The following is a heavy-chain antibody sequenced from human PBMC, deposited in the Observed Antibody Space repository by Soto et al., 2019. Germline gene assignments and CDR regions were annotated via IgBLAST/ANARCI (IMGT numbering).Heavy chain of an antibody. J-gene: IGHJ5*02. V-gene: IGHV4-34*01. CDR1: GGSFSGYY. CDR3: AETYYYDSSGYSEGGWFDP. Sequence: SETLSLTCAVYGGSFSGYYWSWIRQPPGKGLEWIGEINHSGSTNYNPSLKSRVTISVDTSKNQFSLKLSSVTAADTAVYYCAETYYYDSSGYSEGGWFDPWGQGTLVTVSS. D-gene: IGHD3-22*01. CDR2: INHSGST.